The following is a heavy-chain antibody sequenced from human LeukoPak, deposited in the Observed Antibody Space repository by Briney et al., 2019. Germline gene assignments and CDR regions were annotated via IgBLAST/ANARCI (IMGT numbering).Heavy chain of an antibody. J-gene: IGHJ4*01. D-gene: IGHD3-22*01. CDR2: TKKDGSEK. Sequence: SGGSLRLSCAASGFTFSSYWMSWVRQAPGKGLEWVANTKKDGSEKEYVDSGKGRFTIFRVNATNSLYLQMNSLRVEDTAVYYCVRDDTSGYYYDLCFDYWGQGTLVTVSS. CDR1: GFTFSSYW. V-gene: IGHV3-7*01. CDR3: VRDDTSGYYYDLCFDY.